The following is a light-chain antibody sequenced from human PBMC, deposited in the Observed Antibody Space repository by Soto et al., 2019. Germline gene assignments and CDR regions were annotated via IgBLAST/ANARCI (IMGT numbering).Light chain of an antibody. V-gene: IGKV1-5*01. CDR3: QHYNSYPWT. CDR1: QSISTW. Sequence: DIQMTQSPSTLSASVGDRVTITCRASQSISTWLAWYQQKPGKAPKLLIYDASSLESGVPSRFSGSRSGTDFTLTISSLQPDDFAAYYCQHYNSYPWTFGQGTKVDIK. CDR2: DAS. J-gene: IGKJ1*01.